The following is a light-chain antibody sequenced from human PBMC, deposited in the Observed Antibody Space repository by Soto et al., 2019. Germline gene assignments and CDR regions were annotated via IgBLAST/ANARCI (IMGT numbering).Light chain of an antibody. CDR3: SSYTSGSTYV. J-gene: IGLJ1*01. V-gene: IGLV2-14*01. CDR2: EVS. CDR1: SSDVGSYNF. Sequence: QSALTQPASVSGSPGQSITISCTGTSSDVGSYNFVSWYQQHPGKAPKLMIYEVSRRPSEVSNRFSGSKSGNTASLTISGLQAEDEADYYCSSYTSGSTYVFGTGTKLTVL.